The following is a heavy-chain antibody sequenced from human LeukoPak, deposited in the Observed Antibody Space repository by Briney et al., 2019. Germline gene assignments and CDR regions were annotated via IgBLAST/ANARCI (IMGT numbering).Heavy chain of an antibody. CDR2: ISAYNGNT. Sequence: ASVKVSCKASGYTFTSYGISWVRQAPGQGLEWMGWISAYNGNTNYAQKLQGRVTMTTDTSTSTAYMELSSLRSEDTAVYYCARGASHNCGGDCYSDYYYYMDVWGKGTTVTISS. V-gene: IGHV1-18*01. CDR1: GYTFTSYG. D-gene: IGHD2-21*02. J-gene: IGHJ6*03. CDR3: ARGASHNCGGDCYSDYYYYMDV.